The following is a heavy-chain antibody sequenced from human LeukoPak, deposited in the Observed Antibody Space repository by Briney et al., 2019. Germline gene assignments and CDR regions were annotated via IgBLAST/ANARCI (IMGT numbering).Heavy chain of an antibody. CDR2: INPNSSDT. CDR1: GGTFSSYA. J-gene: IGHJ4*02. CDR3: STVGSGTAYLNYTY. Sequence: ASVKVSCKASGGTFSSYAISWVRQAPGQGLEWVGWINPNSSDTNYAQKFQGRVTLTRDTSISTAYMELSRLRSDDTAVYYCSTVGSGTAYLNYTYWGQGTLVTVSS. D-gene: IGHD3-10*01. V-gene: IGHV1-2*02.